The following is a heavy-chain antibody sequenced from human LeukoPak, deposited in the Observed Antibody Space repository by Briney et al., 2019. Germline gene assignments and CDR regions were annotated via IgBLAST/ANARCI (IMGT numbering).Heavy chain of an antibody. CDR3: ARDHDFWSGYYTDY. V-gene: IGHV4-4*07. D-gene: IGHD3-3*01. Sequence: PSETLSLTCTVSGGSIRNYYWSWIRQPAGKGLEWIGHISTTGSTNYNPSLKSRVTMSADTSKNQFSLKLSSVTAADTAVYYCARDHDFWSGYYTDYWGQGTLVTVSS. CDR2: ISTTGST. CDR1: GGSIRNYY. J-gene: IGHJ4*02.